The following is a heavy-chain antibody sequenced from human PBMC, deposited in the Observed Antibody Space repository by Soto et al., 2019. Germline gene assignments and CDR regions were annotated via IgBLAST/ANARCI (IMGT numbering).Heavy chain of an antibody. Sequence: PGGSLRLSCAASGFTFSSYAMHWVRQAPGKGLEWVAVISYDGSNKYYADSVKGRFTISRDNSKNTLYLQMNSLRVEDTAVYYCARERPTVTETYYFDYWGQGTLVTVSS. V-gene: IGHV3-30-3*01. CDR3: ARERPTVTETYYFDY. CDR2: ISYDGSNK. CDR1: GFTFSSYA. J-gene: IGHJ4*02. D-gene: IGHD4-17*01.